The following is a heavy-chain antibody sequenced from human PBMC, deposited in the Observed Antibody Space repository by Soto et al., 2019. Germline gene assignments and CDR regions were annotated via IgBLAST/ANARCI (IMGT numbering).Heavy chain of an antibody. CDR3: VRDSGRGFYFDY. CDR1: GSPFSDHY. D-gene: IGHD3-10*01. V-gene: IGHV3-72*01. J-gene: IGHJ4*02. Sequence: PGGSLRPSFPASGSPFSDHYMDWVRQAPGRGVEWVGRIRNRPNSYTTQCAESVKGRFAVLRDDSENLVYLQMNDLKTEDTAVYYCVRDSGRGFYFDYWGQGAQVTVSS. CDR2: IRNRPNSYTT.